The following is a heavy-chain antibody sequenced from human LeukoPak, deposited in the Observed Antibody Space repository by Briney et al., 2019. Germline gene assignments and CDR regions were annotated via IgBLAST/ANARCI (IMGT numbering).Heavy chain of an antibody. D-gene: IGHD3-10*02. CDR1: SGSISTSNYY. J-gene: IGHJ4*02. CDR2: IFYSGST. CDR3: ARAASKYVHDC. V-gene: IGHV4-39*07. Sequence: PSETLSLTCTVSSGSISTSNYYWGWVRQPPGKALEWIGNIFYSGSTYYSPSLKSRLTISLDTSKSQFSLNLSSVTAADTAVYYCARAASKYVHDCWGQGALVTVSS.